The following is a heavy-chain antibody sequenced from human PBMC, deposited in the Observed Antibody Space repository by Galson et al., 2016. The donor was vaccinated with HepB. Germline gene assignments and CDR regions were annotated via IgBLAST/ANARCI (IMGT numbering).Heavy chain of an antibody. J-gene: IGHJ6*02. CDR2: ISSSGSYI. CDR3: ARGVGAHTIHGMDV. V-gene: IGHV3-21*01. D-gene: IGHD1-26*01. Sequence: SLRLSCAASGFIFSSYSMNWVRQAPGKGLEWVSYISSSGSYIYNTDPEKGRFTISRDDAKNSLYLRINSPRDEDTAVYYCARGVGAHTIHGMDVWGQGIRVTVSS. CDR1: GFIFSSYS.